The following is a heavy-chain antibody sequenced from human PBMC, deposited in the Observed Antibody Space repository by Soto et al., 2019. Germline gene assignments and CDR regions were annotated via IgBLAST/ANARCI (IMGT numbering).Heavy chain of an antibody. CDR3: VKYYFDSSGYYGLNAFDI. CDR1: RFTFSTYA. D-gene: IGHD3-22*01. CDR2: ISSNGGST. Sequence: GGSLRLSCLASRFTFSTYAMHWVRQAPGKGLEYVSTISSNGGSTYYADSVKGRFTISRDNSKNTLYLQMSSLRAEDTAVYYCVKYYFDSSGYYGLNAFDIWGQGTMVTVSS. J-gene: IGHJ3*02. V-gene: IGHV3-64D*06.